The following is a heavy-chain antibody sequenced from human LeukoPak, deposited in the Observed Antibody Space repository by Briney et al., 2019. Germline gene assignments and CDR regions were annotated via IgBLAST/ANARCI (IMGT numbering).Heavy chain of an antibody. CDR2: ISSRSSTE. CDR1: GFTFSGYA. V-gene: IGHV3-48*04. D-gene: IGHD1-1*01. Sequence: PGGSLRLSCGASGFTFSGYAMTWIRQVPGKGLEWISYISSRSSTEYFADSVKGRFTISRGNAKNSLYLQMSGLRAEDTAVYYCERDFSNWAPSASLDYWGQGTLVTVSS. CDR3: ERDFSNWAPSASLDY. J-gene: IGHJ4*02.